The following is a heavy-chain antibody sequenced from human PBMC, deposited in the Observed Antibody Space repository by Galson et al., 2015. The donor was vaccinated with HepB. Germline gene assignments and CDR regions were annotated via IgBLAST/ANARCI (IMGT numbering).Heavy chain of an antibody. CDR1: GFTFSRHG. Sequence: SLRLSCAASGFTFSRHGMHWIRQAPGKGLEWVALVAHDGSNEYYADSVKGRFTISRDNSRNTMYLQMNNLSAEDTAEYYCAKSLQIWSNVVSSLDCWGQGTLVAVSS. V-gene: IGHV3-30*18. CDR3: AKSLQIWSNVVSSLDC. D-gene: IGHD5-18*01. CDR2: VAHDGSNE. J-gene: IGHJ4*02.